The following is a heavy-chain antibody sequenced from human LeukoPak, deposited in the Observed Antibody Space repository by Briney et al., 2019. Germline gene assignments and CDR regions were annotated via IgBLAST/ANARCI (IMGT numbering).Heavy chain of an antibody. D-gene: IGHD3-22*01. CDR3: ASLRGDYYDSSGYISYYFDY. CDR1: GGSFSGYY. CDR2: INHSGST. J-gene: IGHJ4*02. Sequence: SETLSLTCAVYGGSFSGYYWSWIRQPPGKGLEWIGEINHSGSTNYNPSLKSRVTISVDTSKNQFSLKLSSVTAADTAVYYCASLRGDYYDSSGYISYYFDYWGQGTLVTVSS. V-gene: IGHV4-34*01.